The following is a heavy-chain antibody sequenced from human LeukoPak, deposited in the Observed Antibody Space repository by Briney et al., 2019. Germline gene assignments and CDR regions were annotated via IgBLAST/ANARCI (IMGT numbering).Heavy chain of an antibody. Sequence: GGSLRLSCAASGITVSSNYMSWVRRAPGKGLEWVSVIYSGGSGGYTYYADSVKGRFTISRDNSKNTLYLQMNSLRAEDTAVYYCAREGGSGYCSSTGCSLASWGQGTLVTVSS. D-gene: IGHD2-2*01. CDR2: IYSGGSGGYT. CDR1: GITVSSNY. V-gene: IGHV3-53*01. CDR3: AREGGSGYCSSTGCSLAS. J-gene: IGHJ5*02.